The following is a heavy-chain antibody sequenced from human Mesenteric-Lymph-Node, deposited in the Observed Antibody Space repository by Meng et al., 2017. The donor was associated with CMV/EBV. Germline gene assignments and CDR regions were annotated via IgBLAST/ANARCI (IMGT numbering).Heavy chain of an antibody. V-gene: IGHV3-21*01. CDR1: GFTVSSNY. D-gene: IGHD2-2*01. Sequence: GESLKISCAASGFTVSSNYMSWVRQAPGKGLEWVSSISSSSSYIYYADSVKGRFTISRDNAKNSLYLQMNSLRAEDTAVYYCARDGVVPAAIDYYYGMDVWGQGTTVTVSS. CDR2: ISSSSSYI. J-gene: IGHJ6*02. CDR3: ARDGVVPAAIDYYYGMDV.